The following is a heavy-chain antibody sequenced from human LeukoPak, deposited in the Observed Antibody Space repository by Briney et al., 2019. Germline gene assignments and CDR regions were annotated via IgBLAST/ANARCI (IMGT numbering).Heavy chain of an antibody. Sequence: PVKVSCKASGGTFSSYAISWVRQAPGQGLEWMGGIIPIFGTANYAQKFQGRVTITADESTSTAYMELSSLRSEDTAVYYRARDLYYDSSGYYGGSDYWGQGTLVTVSS. D-gene: IGHD3-22*01. J-gene: IGHJ4*02. V-gene: IGHV1-69*13. CDR1: GGTFSSYA. CDR2: IIPIFGTA. CDR3: ARDLYYDSSGYYGGSDY.